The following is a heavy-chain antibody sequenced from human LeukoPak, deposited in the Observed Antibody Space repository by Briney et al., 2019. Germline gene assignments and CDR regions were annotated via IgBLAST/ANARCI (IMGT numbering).Heavy chain of an antibody. D-gene: IGHD5-24*01. J-gene: IGHJ4*02. CDR1: GYTFTGYY. CDR3: AKEAAWMATMGGKTTFDY. Sequence: ASVKVSCKASGYTFTGYYMHWVRQAPGQGLEWMGWINPNSGGTNYAQKFQGRVTMTRDTSISTAYMELSRLRSDDTAVYYCAKEAAWMATMGGKTTFDYWGQGTLVTVSS. V-gene: IGHV1-2*02. CDR2: INPNSGGT.